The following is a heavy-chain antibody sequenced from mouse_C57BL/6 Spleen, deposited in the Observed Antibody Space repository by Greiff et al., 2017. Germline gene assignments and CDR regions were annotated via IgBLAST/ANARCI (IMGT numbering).Heavy chain of an antibody. V-gene: IGHV1-53*01. Sequence: VQLQQPGTELVKPGASVKLSCKASGYTFTSYWMHWVKQRPGQGLEWIGNINPSNGGTNYNEKFKSKATLTVDKSSSTAYMQPSSLTSEDSAVYYCARWRGYDLYAMDYWGQGTSVTVSS. D-gene: IGHD2-2*01. J-gene: IGHJ4*01. CDR2: INPSNGGT. CDR1: GYTFTSYW. CDR3: ARWRGYDLYAMDY.